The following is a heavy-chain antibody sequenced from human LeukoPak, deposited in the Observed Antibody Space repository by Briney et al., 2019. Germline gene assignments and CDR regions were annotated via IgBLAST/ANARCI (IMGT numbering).Heavy chain of an antibody. CDR2: IWYDGSIK. CDR1: GFTFSSYG. J-gene: IGHJ4*02. Sequence: GGSLRLSCAASGFTFSSYGMHWVRQAPGKGLEWVAVIWYDGSIKYYGDSVRGRFTISRDNPKNTLYLQMNSLRAEDTAVYYCARDRCTNGVCYYDYWGQGTLVTVSS. V-gene: IGHV3-33*01. CDR3: ARDRCTNGVCYYDY. D-gene: IGHD2-8*01.